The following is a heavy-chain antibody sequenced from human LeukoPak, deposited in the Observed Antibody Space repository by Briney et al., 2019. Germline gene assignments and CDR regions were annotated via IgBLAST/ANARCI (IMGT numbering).Heavy chain of an antibody. V-gene: IGHV3-23*01. Sequence: PGGSLRLSCAASGFTFSSYTMSWVRQAPGEGLEWLSAINNRGSSTYYADSVKGRFTISKDNAKNTVYLQMNSLRAEDTAVYYCVSFYETYWGRGTLVTVSS. D-gene: IGHD2/OR15-2a*01. CDR2: INNRGSST. CDR1: GFTFSSYT. J-gene: IGHJ4*02. CDR3: VSFYETY.